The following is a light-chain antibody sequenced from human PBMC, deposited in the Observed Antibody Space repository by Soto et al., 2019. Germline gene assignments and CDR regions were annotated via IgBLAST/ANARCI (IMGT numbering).Light chain of an antibody. J-gene: IGKJ1*01. CDR3: QQYNSYSRT. CDR1: QSISSY. CDR2: TAS. Sequence: DIQMTQSPSTLSASVGDRVTITCRASQSISSYLDWYQQKPGKAPKLLIYTASNLKSGVPSRFSGSGSGTEFTLTISSLQPDDFATYYCQQYNSYSRTFGQGTKVDIK. V-gene: IGKV1-5*03.